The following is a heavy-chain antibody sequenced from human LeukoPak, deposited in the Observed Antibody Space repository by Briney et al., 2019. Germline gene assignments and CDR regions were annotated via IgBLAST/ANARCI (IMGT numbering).Heavy chain of an antibody. J-gene: IGHJ4*02. V-gene: IGHV4-39*01. CDR2: IYYSGST. CDR3: ARMGGDSHFDY. CDR1: GGSISSSSYF. Sequence: PSETLSLTCTVSGGSISSSSYFWGWIRQPPGKGLEWIGGIYYSGSTFYNASLKSRVTISVDTSKTQFSLKLSSVTAADTAVYYCARMGGDSHFDYWGQGTLVTVSS. D-gene: IGHD5-18*01.